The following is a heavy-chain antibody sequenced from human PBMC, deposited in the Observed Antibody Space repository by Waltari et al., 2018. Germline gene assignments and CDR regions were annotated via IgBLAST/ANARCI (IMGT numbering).Heavy chain of an antibody. CDR1: GFTFSSYW. V-gene: IGHV3-7*01. CDR3: ARDYYYDSSGDAFDI. J-gene: IGHJ3*02. CDR2: IKQDGSEK. Sequence: EVQLVESGGGLVQPGGSLRLSCADSGFTFSSYWMSWVRQAPGKGLEWVANIKQDGSEKYYVDSVKGRFTISRDNAKNSLYLQMNSLRAEDTAVYYCARDYYYDSSGDAFDIWGQGTMVTVSS. D-gene: IGHD3-22*01.